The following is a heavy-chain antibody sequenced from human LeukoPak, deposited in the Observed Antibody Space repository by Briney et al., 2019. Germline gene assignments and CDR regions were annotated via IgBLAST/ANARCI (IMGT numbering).Heavy chain of an antibody. CDR1: GGSITSYY. CDR2: IYYSGST. Sequence: SETLSLTCTVSGGSITSYYWSWIRQPPGKGLEYIGYIYYSGSTNYNPSLKSRVTISLDTSKNQFSLKLSSVTAADTAVYYCASQYYSSSSLSGWFDPWGQGTLVTVSS. D-gene: IGHD6-6*01. V-gene: IGHV4-59*12. CDR3: ASQYYSSSSLSGWFDP. J-gene: IGHJ5*02.